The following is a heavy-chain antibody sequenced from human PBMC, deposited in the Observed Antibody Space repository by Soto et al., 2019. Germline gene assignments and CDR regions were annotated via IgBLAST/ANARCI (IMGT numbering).Heavy chain of an antibody. CDR3: ARGTVGTNPNWLGP. D-gene: IGHD1-26*01. Sequence: EVQLVESGGGLVQPGGSLRLSCAASGFTVSSSYLYWVRQAPGKGLEWVSSIYKSGDTYYADSVKGRFTISRDNYKSTLFLQMNSLRAEETAVYYCARGTVGTNPNWLGPWGQGTLVTVSS. CDR1: GFTVSSSY. CDR2: IYKSGDT. V-gene: IGHV3-66*01. J-gene: IGHJ5*02.